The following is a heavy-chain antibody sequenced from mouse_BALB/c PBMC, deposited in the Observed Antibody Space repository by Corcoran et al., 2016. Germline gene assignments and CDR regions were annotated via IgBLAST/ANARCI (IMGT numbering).Heavy chain of an antibody. V-gene: IGHV1-76*01. J-gene: IGHJ4*01. CDR3: ARTYDY. Sequence: QVHLRQSRDALMRPGALVKLSFKPSGYISTSYWIRWVKQRSEQGHEWIVRIDPGTGSTYYNEKFNGKSTLTADKSSSTAYLQLSSLKSEDSAVYFCARTYDYWGQGTSVTVSS. CDR2: IDPGTGST. CDR1: GYISTSYW.